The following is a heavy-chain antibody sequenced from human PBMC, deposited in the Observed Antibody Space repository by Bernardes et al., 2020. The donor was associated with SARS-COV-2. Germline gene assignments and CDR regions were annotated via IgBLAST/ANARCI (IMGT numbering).Heavy chain of an antibody. CDR3: AREEGVTIFGVVTSHYYYGMDV. Sequence: ASVKVSCKASGYTFTGYYMHWVLQAPGQGLEWMGWINPNSGGTNYAQKFQGWVTMTRDTSISTAYMELSRLRSDDTAVYYCAREEGVTIFGVVTSHYYYGMDVWGQGTTVTVSS. CDR1: GYTFTGYY. CDR2: INPNSGGT. J-gene: IGHJ6*02. D-gene: IGHD3-3*01. V-gene: IGHV1-2*04.